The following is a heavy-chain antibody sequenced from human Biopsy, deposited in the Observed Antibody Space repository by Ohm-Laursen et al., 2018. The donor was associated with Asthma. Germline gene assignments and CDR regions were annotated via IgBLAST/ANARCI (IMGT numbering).Heavy chain of an antibody. J-gene: IGHJ4*02. D-gene: IGHD1-14*01. Sequence: PTQTLTLTCSFSGFSLSSSGASVNWIRQPPEKALEWLARIDWEEDKFYSTSLRTRLTISKGSSEDQVVLTMTNMGPVDTATYYCTRHNDYWGPGILVTVSS. CDR1: GFSLSSSGAS. CDR3: TRHNDY. CDR2: IDWEEDK. V-gene: IGHV2-70*04.